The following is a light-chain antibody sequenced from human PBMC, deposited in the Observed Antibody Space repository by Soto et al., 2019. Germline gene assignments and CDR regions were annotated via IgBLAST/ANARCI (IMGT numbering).Light chain of an antibody. V-gene: IGKV3-15*01. Sequence: EILMTQSPATLSVSPGERATVSCRASQSVSSNLAWYQHKPGQAPRLLIYGASTRATGIPARFSGSGSGTEFTLTISSLQSEDFAVYYCQQYSNWPSWTFGQGTKVDIK. J-gene: IGKJ1*01. CDR1: QSVSSN. CDR3: QQYSNWPSWT. CDR2: GAS.